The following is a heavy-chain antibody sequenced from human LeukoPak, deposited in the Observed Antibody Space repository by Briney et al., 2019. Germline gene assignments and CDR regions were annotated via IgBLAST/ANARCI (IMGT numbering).Heavy chain of an antibody. CDR1: GGTFISYA. Sequence: ASVKVSCKASGGTFISYAISWVRQAPGQGLEWMGGIIPIFGTANYAQKFQGRVTITADESTSTAYMELSSLRSEDTAVYYCARRGIAAAGPIDYWGQGTLVTVSS. V-gene: IGHV1-69*13. CDR2: IIPIFGTA. CDR3: ARRGIAAAGPIDY. D-gene: IGHD6-13*01. J-gene: IGHJ4*02.